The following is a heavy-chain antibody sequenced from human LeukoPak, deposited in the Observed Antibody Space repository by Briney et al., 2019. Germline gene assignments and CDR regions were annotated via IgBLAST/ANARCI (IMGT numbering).Heavy chain of an antibody. CDR3: VSFYETY. Sequence: GGSLRLSCTASGFTFSTYWMHWVRQAPGKGLVWVSHINSDGSWTSYADSVKGRFTISKDNAKNTVYLQMNSLRAEDTAVYYCVSFYETYWGRGTLVTVSS. V-gene: IGHV3-74*01. J-gene: IGHJ4*02. CDR1: GFTFSTYW. D-gene: IGHD2/OR15-2a*01. CDR2: INSDGSWT.